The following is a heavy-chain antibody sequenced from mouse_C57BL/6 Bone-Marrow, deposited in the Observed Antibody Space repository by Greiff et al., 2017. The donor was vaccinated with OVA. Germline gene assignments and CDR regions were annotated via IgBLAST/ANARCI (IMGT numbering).Heavy chain of an antibody. J-gene: IGHJ2*01. CDR1: GYTFTSYW. CDR3: TRSNGNYLYYFDY. V-gene: IGHV1-5*01. Sequence: EVQLQQSGTVLARPGASVKMSCKTSGYTFTSYWMHWVKQRPGQGLEWIGAIYPGNSDTSYNQKFKGKAKLTAVTSASTAYMELSSLTNEDSAVYYCTRSNGNYLYYFDYWGQGTTLTVSS. CDR2: IYPGNSDT. D-gene: IGHD2-1*01.